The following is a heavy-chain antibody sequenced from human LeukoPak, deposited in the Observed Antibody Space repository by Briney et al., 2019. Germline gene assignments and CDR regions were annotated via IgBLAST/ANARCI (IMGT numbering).Heavy chain of an antibody. CDR1: GDSISSSSYY. CDR3: ARLVRYCSTNSCYPFDF. Sequence: SETLSLTCTVSGDSISSSSYYWGWIRQPPGKGLEWIGSLYYTGTTYYNPSLKSRVTISVDTSKNQFSLKLSSVTTADTAVYYCARLVRYCSTNSCYPFDFWGQGTLVTVSS. CDR2: LYYTGTT. J-gene: IGHJ4*02. D-gene: IGHD2-2*01. V-gene: IGHV4-39*01.